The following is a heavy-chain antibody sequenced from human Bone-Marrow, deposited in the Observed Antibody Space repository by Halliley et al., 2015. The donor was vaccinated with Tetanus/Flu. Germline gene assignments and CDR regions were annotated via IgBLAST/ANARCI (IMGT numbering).Heavy chain of an antibody. CDR2: ISNSGYN. CDR1: GGSINNYF. V-gene: IGHV4-59*08. Sequence: GLVKPSETLSLTCNVSGGSINNYFWTWIRQSPGKGLEWIAYISNSGYNDYNPSLRSRVTLSMDTSKRQLSLRLNSVTTADTAVYYCARHGGGNLRSIDDWGRGTLVTVSS. J-gene: IGHJ4*02. D-gene: IGHD1-1*01. CDR3: ARHGGGNLRSIDD.